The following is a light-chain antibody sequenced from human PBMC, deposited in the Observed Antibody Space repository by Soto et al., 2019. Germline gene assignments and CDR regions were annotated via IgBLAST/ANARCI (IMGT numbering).Light chain of an antibody. V-gene: IGLV2-11*01. Sequence: QSALTQPRSVSGSPGQSVTISCTGTSGDGGDYDYVSWYQQHPGKAPKLLVYDVSKRPSGVPDRFSGSRSGNTASLTISGLQADDEGDYYCFSYAVTYARLRGFGTGTKLTV. CDR3: FSYAVTYARLRG. J-gene: IGLJ1*01. CDR2: DVS. CDR1: SGDGGDYDY.